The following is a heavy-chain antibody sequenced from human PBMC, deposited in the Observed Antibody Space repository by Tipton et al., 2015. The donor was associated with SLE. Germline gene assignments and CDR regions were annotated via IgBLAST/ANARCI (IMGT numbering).Heavy chain of an antibody. J-gene: IGHJ4*02. V-gene: IGHV3-7*03. CDR1: GFTLSTTW. CDR2: IKEDGSEK. D-gene: IGHD4-23*01. Sequence: GSLRLSCTASGFTLSTTWMSWVRQAPGKGLEWVANIKEDGSEKYYVDSVKGRFTISRDNTRNTLYLQMTRLRAEDTAVYYCAGTVNLMVTPGLLAETRFGFWGQGILVSVSS. CDR3: AGTVNLMVTPGLLAETRFGF.